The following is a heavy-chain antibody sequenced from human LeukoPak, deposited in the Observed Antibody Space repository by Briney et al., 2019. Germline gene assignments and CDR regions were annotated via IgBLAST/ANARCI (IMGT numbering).Heavy chain of an antibody. V-gene: IGHV1-69*05. CDR1: GGTFSSYA. J-gene: IGHJ4*02. CDR2: IIPIFGTA. D-gene: IGHD3-3*01. Sequence: SVKVSCKASGGTFSSYAISWVRQAPGQRLDWMGRIIPIFGTANYAQKFQGRVTITTDESTSTAYMELSSLRSEDTAVYYCASGVFGGDYFDYWGQGTLVTVSS. CDR3: ASGVFGGDYFDY.